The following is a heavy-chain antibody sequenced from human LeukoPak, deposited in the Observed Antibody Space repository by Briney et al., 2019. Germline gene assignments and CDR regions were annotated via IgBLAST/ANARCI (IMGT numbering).Heavy chain of an antibody. J-gene: IGHJ6*02. CDR3: AGENYYDSSGYSEGLNV. Sequence: SETLSLTCTVSGGSISSYYLSWIRQPAGKGLEWIGRMYTSGTTNHNPSLRSRVSMSIDTSKNQFSLRLSSVTAADTALYYCAGENYYDSSGYSEGLNVWGQGTTVIVSS. CDR2: MYTSGTT. V-gene: IGHV4-4*07. D-gene: IGHD3-22*01. CDR1: GGSISSYY.